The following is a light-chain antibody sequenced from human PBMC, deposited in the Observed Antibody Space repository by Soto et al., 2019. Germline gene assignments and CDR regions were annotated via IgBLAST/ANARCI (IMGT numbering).Light chain of an antibody. Sequence: QSALTQRASVSGSPGQSITISCTGTASDVGGYNSVSWYQQLPGKAPKLMIYDVSNRPSGVSSRFSGSKSGSTASLTISGLQAEDEADYYCSSYSGSTTLGVVFGGGTKLTVL. V-gene: IGLV2-14*01. CDR3: SSYSGSTTLGVV. CDR1: ASDVGGYNS. J-gene: IGLJ2*01. CDR2: DVS.